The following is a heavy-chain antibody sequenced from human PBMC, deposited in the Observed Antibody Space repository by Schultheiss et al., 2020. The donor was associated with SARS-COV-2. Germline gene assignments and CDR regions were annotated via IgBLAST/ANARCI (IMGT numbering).Heavy chain of an antibody. D-gene: IGHD3-9*01. J-gene: IGHJ6*02. CDR2: ITPIFGPA. V-gene: IGHV1-69*13. CDR3: ARDLYYDILTGYTYYYYYGMDV. CDR1: GGTFSSYT. Sequence: SVKVSCKASGGTFSSYTISWVRQAPGQGLEWMGGITPIFGPANYAQKFQGRVTITADESTSTAYMELSSLRSEDTAVYYCARDLYYDILTGYTYYYYYGMDVWGQGTTVTVAS.